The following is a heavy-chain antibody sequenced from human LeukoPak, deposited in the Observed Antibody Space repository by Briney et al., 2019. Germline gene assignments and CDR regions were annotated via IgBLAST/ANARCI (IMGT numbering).Heavy chain of an antibody. Sequence: SETLSLTCTVSGASISSYYWSWIRQPPGKGLEWIGYIYYSGSTYYNPSLKSRVTISVDTSKNQFSLKLSSVTAADTAVYYCASAERFLEWLPRYWGQGTLVTVSS. V-gene: IGHV4-30-4*01. CDR3: ASAERFLEWLPRY. CDR2: IYYSGST. CDR1: GASISSYY. D-gene: IGHD3-3*01. J-gene: IGHJ4*02.